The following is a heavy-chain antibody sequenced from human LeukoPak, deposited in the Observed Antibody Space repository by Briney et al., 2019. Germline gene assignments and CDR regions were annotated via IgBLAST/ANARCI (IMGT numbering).Heavy chain of an antibody. Sequence: PSETLSLTCAVYGGSFSGYYWTWIRRHPGKGLEWIGYIYYSGSTSYNPSLKSRVTMSIDTSKNHFSLKLSSVTAADTAVYYCARGPTSGWAYYFDYWGQGTLVTVSS. CDR3: ARGPTSGWAYYFDY. D-gene: IGHD6-19*01. J-gene: IGHJ4*02. CDR1: GGSFSGYY. V-gene: IGHV4-31*11. CDR2: IYYSGST.